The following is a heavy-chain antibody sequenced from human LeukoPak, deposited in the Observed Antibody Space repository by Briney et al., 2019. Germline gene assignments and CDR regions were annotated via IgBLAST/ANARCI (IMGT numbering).Heavy chain of an antibody. D-gene: IGHD4-17*01. V-gene: IGHV1-2*02. CDR1: GYTFKVYY. Sequence: ASVKVSCKASGYTFKVYYIHWLRQAPGQGFEWMGWITPTSGDTKYSQNFQDNVSMTRDMSITTAFLELSRLTSDDTAVYYCARLRGPRYGDLFDSWGQGTLVTVSS. CDR3: ARLRGPRYGDLFDS. CDR2: ITPTSGDT. J-gene: IGHJ4*02.